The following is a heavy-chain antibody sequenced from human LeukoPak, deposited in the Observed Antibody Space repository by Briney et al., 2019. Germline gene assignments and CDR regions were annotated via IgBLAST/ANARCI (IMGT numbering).Heavy chain of an antibody. Sequence: AASVKVSCKASGGTFSGYAISWVRQAPGQGREWMGRIIPILGIANYAQKFQGRVTFTADKSTSTAYMELSSLRSEDTAVYHCARESRSGYDYGHFDYWGQGTLVTVSS. CDR1: GGTFSGYA. V-gene: IGHV1-69*04. CDR3: ARESRSGYDYGHFDY. D-gene: IGHD5-12*01. J-gene: IGHJ4*02. CDR2: IIPILGIA.